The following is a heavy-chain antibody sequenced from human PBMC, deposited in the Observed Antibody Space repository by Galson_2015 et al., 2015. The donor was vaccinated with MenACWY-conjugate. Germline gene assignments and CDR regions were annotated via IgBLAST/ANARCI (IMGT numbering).Heavy chain of an antibody. D-gene: IGHD1-7*01. J-gene: IGHJ4*02. CDR1: GDSVSSNSAA. V-gene: IGHV6-1*01. CDR3: AREVMFSRNFYAIDY. CDR2: TYYKSKWYN. Sequence: CAISGDSVSSNSAAWNWIRQSPSRGLEWLGRTYYKSKWYNDYAASVKSRMTIHPDTSKNLISLQLNSVTPEDTAVYYRAREVMFSRNFYAIDYWGQGTRVTVSS.